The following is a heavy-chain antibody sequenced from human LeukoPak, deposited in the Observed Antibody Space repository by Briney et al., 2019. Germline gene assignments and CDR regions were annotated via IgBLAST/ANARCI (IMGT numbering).Heavy chain of an antibody. CDR1: GFTFSSYW. Sequence: GGSLRLSCAASGFTFSSYWMHLVRQAPGKGLVWVSRINSDGSSTSYADSVKGRFTISRDNAKNTLYLQMNSLRAEDTAVYYCARRPEVYYDFWSGPDYYGMDVWGQGTTVTVSS. J-gene: IGHJ6*02. D-gene: IGHD3-3*01. V-gene: IGHV3-74*01. CDR2: INSDGSST. CDR3: ARRPEVYYDFWSGPDYYGMDV.